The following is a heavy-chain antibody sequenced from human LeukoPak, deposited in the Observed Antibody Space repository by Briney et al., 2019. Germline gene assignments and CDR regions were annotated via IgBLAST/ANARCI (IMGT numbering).Heavy chain of an antibody. V-gene: IGHV3-30*02. Sequence: PGGSLRLSCAASGFTFSSYGMHWVRQAPGKGLEWVAFIRYDGSNKYYADSVKGRFTISRDNSKNTLYLQMNSLRAEDTAVYYCAEHSSGWGKSNYYYMDVWGKGTTVTISS. CDR3: AEHSSGWGKSNYYYMDV. CDR1: GFTFSSYG. CDR2: IRYDGSNK. D-gene: IGHD6-19*01. J-gene: IGHJ6*03.